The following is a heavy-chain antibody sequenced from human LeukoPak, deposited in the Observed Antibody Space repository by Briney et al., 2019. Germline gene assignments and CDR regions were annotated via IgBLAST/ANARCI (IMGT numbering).Heavy chain of an antibody. J-gene: IGHJ1*01. CDR2: IYTSGST. CDR1: GGSISSGSYY. D-gene: IGHD5-24*01. Sequence: PSQTLSLTCTVSGGSISSGSYYWSWIRQPAGKGLEWIGRIYTSGSTNYNPSLKSRVTISVDTSKNQFSLKLSSVTAADTAVYYCARLETKGSFQHWGQGTLVTVSS. CDR3: ARLETKGSFQH. V-gene: IGHV4-61*02.